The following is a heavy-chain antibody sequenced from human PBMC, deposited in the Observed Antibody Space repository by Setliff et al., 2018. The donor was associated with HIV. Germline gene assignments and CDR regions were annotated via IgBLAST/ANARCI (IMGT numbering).Heavy chain of an antibody. CDR3: AREIWGQVAHVPYGMDV. J-gene: IGHJ6*02. CDR2: IYTSGST. Sequence: SETLSLTCTVSGGSISSYYWSWIRQPPGKGLEWIGYIYTSGSTNYNPPLKSRVTMSVDTSKNQFSLKVRYVTAADTAIYYCAREIWGQVAHVPYGMDVWGQGTTVTVSS. D-gene: IGHD5-12*01. V-gene: IGHV4-4*09. CDR1: GGSISSYY.